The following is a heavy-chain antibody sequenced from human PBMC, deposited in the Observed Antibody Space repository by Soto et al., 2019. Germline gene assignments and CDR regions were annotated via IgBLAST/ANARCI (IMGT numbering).Heavy chain of an antibody. CDR2: INHSGRV. Sequence: PSETLSLTCAVYGGSFSGHSWTWIRQSPGKGLEWIGDINHSGRVNYSPSLKSRVTISLDTSKNQFSLTLSAVTAADTAVYYCARAPMTTVTTYGMYVWGQGTTVTVSS. CDR1: GGSFSGHS. D-gene: IGHD4-17*01. J-gene: IGHJ6*02. CDR3: ARAPMTTVTTYGMYV. V-gene: IGHV4-34*01.